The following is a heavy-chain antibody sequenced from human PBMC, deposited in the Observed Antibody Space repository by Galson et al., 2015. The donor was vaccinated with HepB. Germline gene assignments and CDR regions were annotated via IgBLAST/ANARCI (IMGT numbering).Heavy chain of an antibody. V-gene: IGHV3-9*01. J-gene: IGHJ4*02. CDR1: GFTFDDYA. Sequence: SLRLSCAASGFTFDDYAMHWVRQAPGKGLEWVSGISWNSGSIGYADSVKGRFTISRDNAKNSLYLQMNSLRAEDTALYYCAKGPDYGDYYFDYWGQGTLVTVSS. CDR2: ISWNSGSI. D-gene: IGHD4-17*01. CDR3: AKGPDYGDYYFDY.